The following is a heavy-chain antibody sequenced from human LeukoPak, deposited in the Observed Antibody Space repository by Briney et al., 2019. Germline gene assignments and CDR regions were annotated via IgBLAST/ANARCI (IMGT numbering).Heavy chain of an antibody. Sequence: PGGSLRLSCAASGFTFSSYAMSWVRQAPGKGLEWVSAISGSGGSTYYADSVKGQFTISRDNSKNTLYLQMNSLRAEDTAVYYCAKVPRSGAAAGTIDYWGQGTLVTVSS. V-gene: IGHV3-23*01. D-gene: IGHD6-13*01. J-gene: IGHJ4*02. CDR2: ISGSGGST. CDR3: AKVPRSGAAAGTIDY. CDR1: GFTFSSYA.